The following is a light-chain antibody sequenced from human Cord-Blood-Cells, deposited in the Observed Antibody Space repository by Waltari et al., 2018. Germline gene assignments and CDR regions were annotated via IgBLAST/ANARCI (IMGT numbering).Light chain of an antibody. CDR2: GNS. CDR1: RSNIGAGHA. CDR3: QSYDSSLSGLYV. J-gene: IGLJ1*01. V-gene: IGLV1-40*01. Sequence: QSVLTQPPSVSGAPGQRVTISCTGSRSNIGAGHAVHWSQQLPGTAPKLLIYGNSNRPSGVPDRFSGSKSGTSASLAITGLQAEDEADYYCQSYDSSLSGLYVFGTGTKVTVL.